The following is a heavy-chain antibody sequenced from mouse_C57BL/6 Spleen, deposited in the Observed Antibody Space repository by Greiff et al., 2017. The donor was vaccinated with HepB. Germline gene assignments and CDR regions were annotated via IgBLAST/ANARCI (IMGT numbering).Heavy chain of an antibody. V-gene: IGHV1-64*01. D-gene: IGHD2-2*01. CDR2: IHPNSGST. CDR3: APSTMVTNWFAY. J-gene: IGHJ3*01. CDR1: GYTFTSYW. Sequence: QVQLQQPGAELVKPGASVKLSCKASGYTFTSYWMHWVKQRPGQGLEWIGMIHPNSGSTNYNEKFKSKATLTVDKSSSTAYMQLSSLTSEDSAVYYCAPSTMVTNWFAYWGQGTLVTVSA.